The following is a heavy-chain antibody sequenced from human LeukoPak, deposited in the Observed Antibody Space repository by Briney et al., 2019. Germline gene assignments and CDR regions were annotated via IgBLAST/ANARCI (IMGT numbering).Heavy chain of an antibody. D-gene: IGHD5-24*01. CDR3: ARLSREWNTRTGIDY. Sequence: SETLSLTCTVSGGSLSSDVYYWGWIRQPPGKQLEWIGTIYYSGSTYYNPSLRSRVTMSVDTSKNQFSLKLSSVTAADTAVYYCARLSREWNTRTGIDYLGQGALVTVSS. J-gene: IGHJ4*02. V-gene: IGHV4-39*01. CDR2: IYYSGST. CDR1: GGSLSSDVYY.